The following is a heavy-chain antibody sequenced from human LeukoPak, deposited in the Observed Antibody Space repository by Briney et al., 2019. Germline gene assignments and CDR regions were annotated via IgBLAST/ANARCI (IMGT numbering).Heavy chain of an antibody. D-gene: IGHD2-8*01. CDR2: INHSGST. V-gene: IGHV4-34*01. J-gene: IGHJ3*02. CDR1: GGSFSGYY. CDR3: ARMGPGDAFDI. Sequence: PSETLSLTCAVYGGSFSGYYWSWIRQPTGKGLEWIGEINHSGSTNYNPSLKSRVTISVDTSKSQFSLKLSSVTAADTAVYYCARMGPGDAFDIWGQGTMVTVSS.